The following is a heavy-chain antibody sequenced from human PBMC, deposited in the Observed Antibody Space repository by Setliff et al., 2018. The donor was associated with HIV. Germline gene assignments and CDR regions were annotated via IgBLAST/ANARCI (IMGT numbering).Heavy chain of an antibody. CDR2: INHSGST. D-gene: IGHD3-22*01. V-gene: IGHV4-34*01. J-gene: IGHJ6*02. CDR3: ARGPRINLREVVTSDYYYGMDF. Sequence: PSETLSLTCAVYGGSFSGYYWSWIRQPPGKGLEWIGEINHSGSTNYNPSLKSRVTISVDASKNHFSLKVSSVTAADTAVYYCARGPRINLREVVTSDYYYGMDFWGQGTTVTVSS. CDR1: GGSFSGYY.